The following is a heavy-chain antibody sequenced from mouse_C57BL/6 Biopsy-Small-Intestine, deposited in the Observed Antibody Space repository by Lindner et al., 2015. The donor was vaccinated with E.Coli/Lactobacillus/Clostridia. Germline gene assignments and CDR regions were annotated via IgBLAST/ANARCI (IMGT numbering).Heavy chain of an antibody. V-gene: IGHV1-54*01. CDR3: ARGGGNSYYFDY. CDR2: INPGSGGT. Sequence: VQLQESGAELVRPGTSVKVSCKASGYAFTNYLIEWVKQRPGQGLEWIGVINPGSGGTNYNEKFKGKATLTADKSSSTAYMQLSSLTSEDSAVYFCARGGGNSYYFDYWGQGTTLTVSS. J-gene: IGHJ2*01. CDR1: GYAFTNYL. D-gene: IGHD2-1*01.